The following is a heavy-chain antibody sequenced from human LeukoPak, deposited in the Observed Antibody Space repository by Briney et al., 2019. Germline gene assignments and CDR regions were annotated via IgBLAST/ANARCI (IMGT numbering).Heavy chain of an antibody. Sequence: GGSLRLSCAASGFTFSTYGMYWVRQAPGKGLEWVAVISFDGSNKYYADSVKGRFTTSRDNSKNTLYLQMNSLRPEDTALYYCAKELGLQGRCTYGLCNSWGQGTLVTVSS. CDR2: ISFDGSNK. CDR1: GFTFSTYG. V-gene: IGHV3-30*18. CDR3: AKELGLQGRCTYGLCNS. D-gene: IGHD5-18*01. J-gene: IGHJ4*02.